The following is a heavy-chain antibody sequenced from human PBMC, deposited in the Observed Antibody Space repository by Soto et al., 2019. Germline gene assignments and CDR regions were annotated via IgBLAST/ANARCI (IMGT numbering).Heavy chain of an antibody. V-gene: IGHV1-2*02. J-gene: IGHJ6*02. CDR3: ARHSIPSRNHNGNYYYGMDV. CDR1: GYTLTGYY. CDR2: INPNSGGT. D-gene: IGHD1-20*01. Sequence: XSVKVSCKASGYTLTGYYMHWVRQAPGQGLEWMGWINPNSGGTNYAQKFQGRVTMTRDTSISTAYMELSRLRSDDTAMYYCARHSIPSRNHNGNYYYGMDVWGQGTTVTVSS.